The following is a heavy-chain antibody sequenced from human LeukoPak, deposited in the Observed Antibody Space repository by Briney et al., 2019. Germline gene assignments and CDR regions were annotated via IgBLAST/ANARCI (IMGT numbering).Heavy chain of an antibody. V-gene: IGHV4-61*01. CDR3: ARYAGRDAHFDH. CDR1: GGSVSNGNYY. Sequence: SETLSLTCTVSGGSVSNGNYYWSWIRQPPGKGLEWIAYVYYSGSTNNNPSLWSRLSISVDTSKNQFSLKLSSVTAADTAVYYCARYAGRDAHFDHWGQGTLVTVSS. CDR2: VYYSGST. J-gene: IGHJ4*02.